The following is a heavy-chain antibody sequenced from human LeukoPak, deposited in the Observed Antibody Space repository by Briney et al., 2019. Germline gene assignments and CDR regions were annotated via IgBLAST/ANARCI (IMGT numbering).Heavy chain of an antibody. D-gene: IGHD4-17*01. Sequence: GGSLRLSCAASGFTVSSNYMSWVRQAPGKGLEWVSVIYSGGSTYYADSVKGRFTIPRDNSKNTLFLRLSGLRTEDTAVYYCAREGQRLRVDYWGQGTLVTVSS. CDR1: GFTVSSNY. V-gene: IGHV3-53*05. CDR3: AREGQRLRVDY. J-gene: IGHJ4*02. CDR2: IYSGGST.